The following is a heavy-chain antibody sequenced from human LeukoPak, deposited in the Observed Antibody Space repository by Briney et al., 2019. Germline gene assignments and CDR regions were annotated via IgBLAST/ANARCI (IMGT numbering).Heavy chain of an antibody. CDR1: GFTFSNYG. J-gene: IGHJ4*02. D-gene: IGHD5-12*01. Sequence: GGSLRLSCAGAGFTFSNYGMSWVRQAPGKGLEWVSVISRSGTETYHADSVRGRFTISRDNSKNTLYLQMNSLRAEDTAVYYCAKGYSGYDLIPYWGQGTLVTVSS. CDR2: ISRSGTET. CDR3: AKGYSGYDLIPY. V-gene: IGHV3-23*01.